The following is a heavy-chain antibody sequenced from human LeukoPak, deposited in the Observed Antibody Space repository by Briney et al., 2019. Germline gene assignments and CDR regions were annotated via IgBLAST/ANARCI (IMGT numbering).Heavy chain of an antibody. J-gene: IGHJ4*02. D-gene: IGHD5-24*01. CDR1: GGTFGSHA. V-gene: IGHV1-69*04. CDR3: ARDREMATGGFDY. CDR2: IIPILGVE. Sequence: ASVKVSCKAPGGTFGSHAISWVRQAPGQGLEWMGRIIPILGVENYAQKFQGRATVTADKSTSTVYMELSSLRSEDTAVYYCARDREMATGGFDYWGQGTLVTVSS.